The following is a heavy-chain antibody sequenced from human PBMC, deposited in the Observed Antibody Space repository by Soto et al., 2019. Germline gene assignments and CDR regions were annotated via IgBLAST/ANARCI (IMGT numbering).Heavy chain of an antibody. D-gene: IGHD5-12*01. Sequence: EVQLVESGGGLVQPGGSLKLSCAASGFSFSGSDMHWGRQASGKGLEWVGRIRSKANNYATDYAESVKGRFTISRDDSKSTIYLQMNSLKTEDTAVYYCTRQGPIDGYNWGFDYWGLGTLVTVSS. CDR2: IRSKANNYAT. CDR1: GFSFSGSD. CDR3: TRQGPIDGYNWGFDY. V-gene: IGHV3-73*02. J-gene: IGHJ4*02.